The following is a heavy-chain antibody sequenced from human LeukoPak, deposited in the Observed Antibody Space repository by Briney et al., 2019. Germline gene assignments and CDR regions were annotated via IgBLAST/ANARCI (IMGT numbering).Heavy chain of an antibody. CDR1: GHTFPSYA. J-gene: IGHJ4*02. CDR2: ISSYNGNT. V-gene: IGHV1-18*01. D-gene: IGHD2-21*02. CDR3: ARDGGDYGYDY. Sequence: ASVKVSCKASGHTFPSYAISWVRQAPGQGLEWMGWISSYNGNTNYAQKLQGRVTMTTDTSTSTVYMELRSLRSDDTAVYYCARDGGDYGYDYWGQGTLVTVSS.